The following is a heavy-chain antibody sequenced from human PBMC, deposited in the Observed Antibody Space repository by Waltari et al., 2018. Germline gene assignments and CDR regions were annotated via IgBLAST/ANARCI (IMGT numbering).Heavy chain of an antibody. CDR1: GFTFEHNT. V-gene: IGHV3-43*01. J-gene: IGHJ4*02. D-gene: IGHD3-22*01. CDR3: AKDMGPSRYDSSGYFDY. Sequence: LVGSGGVGCSPGGSWGLSWQPSGFTFEHNTVHWVRQAPGKGLEWVSLISWDGGSTYYADSVKGRFTISRDNSKNSLYLQMNSLRTEDTALYYCAKDMGPSRYDSSGYFDYWGQGTLVTVSS. CDR2: ISWDGGST.